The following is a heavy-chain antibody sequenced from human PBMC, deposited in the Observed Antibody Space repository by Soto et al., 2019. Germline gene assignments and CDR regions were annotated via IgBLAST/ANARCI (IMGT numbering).Heavy chain of an antibody. CDR3: ARLDRQNYYDSSGSLHY. CDR2: IYYSGST. D-gene: IGHD3-22*01. J-gene: IGHJ4*02. V-gene: IGHV4-59*01. CDR1: GGSISSYY. Sequence: SETLSLTCTVSGGSISSYYWSWIRQPPGKGLEWIGHIYYSGSTNYNPSLKSRVTISVDTSKNQFSLKLSSVTAADTAVYYCARLDRQNYYDSSGSLHYWGQGTLVTVSS.